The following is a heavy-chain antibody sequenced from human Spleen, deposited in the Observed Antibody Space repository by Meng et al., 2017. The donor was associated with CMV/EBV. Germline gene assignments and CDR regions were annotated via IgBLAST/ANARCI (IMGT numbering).Heavy chain of an antibody. Sequence: ASVKVSCKASGYTFTGYYMHWVRQAPGQGLEWMGWITPYNGNTNYPRRLQGRVTMTTDTSTTTAYMELRSLRSDDTAVYYCARVRFYSDSRYGMDVWGQGTTVTVSS. V-gene: IGHV1-18*04. CDR2: ITPYNGNT. CDR1: GYTFTGYY. CDR3: ARVRFYSDSRYGMDV. D-gene: IGHD1-26*01. J-gene: IGHJ6*02.